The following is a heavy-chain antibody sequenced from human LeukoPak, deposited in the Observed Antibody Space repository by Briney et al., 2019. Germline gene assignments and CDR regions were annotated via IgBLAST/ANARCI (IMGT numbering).Heavy chain of an antibody. D-gene: IGHD6-13*01. CDR1: GYSFTFHG. Sequence: ASVKVSCKASGYSFTFHGISWVRQATGQGLEWMGWMNPNSGNTGYAQRFQGRVTMTSNTSISTAYMELSSLSSEDTAVYYCARAASWSPIGDSYYYMDVWGKGTTVTVSS. J-gene: IGHJ6*03. V-gene: IGHV1-8*02. CDR2: MNPNSGNT. CDR3: ARAASWSPIGDSYYYMDV.